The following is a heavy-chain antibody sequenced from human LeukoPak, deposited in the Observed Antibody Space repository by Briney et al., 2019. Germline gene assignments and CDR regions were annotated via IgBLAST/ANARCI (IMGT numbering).Heavy chain of an antibody. CDR1: GGSISSSSYY. V-gene: IGHV4-61*01. CDR3: ARSGGTWSYNY. Sequence: SETLSLTCTVSGGSISSSSYYWSWIRQPPGKGLEWLGYVYTSGSTHYNPSLKSRITISADTSKNQFSLSLTSVTAADTAVYYCARSGGTWSYNYWGQGTLVTVSS. J-gene: IGHJ4*02. CDR2: VYTSGST. D-gene: IGHD1-26*01.